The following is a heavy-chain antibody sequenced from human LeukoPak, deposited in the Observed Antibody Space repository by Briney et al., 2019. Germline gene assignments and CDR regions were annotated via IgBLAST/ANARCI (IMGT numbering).Heavy chain of an antibody. D-gene: IGHD3-22*01. J-gene: IGHJ5*02. V-gene: IGHV3-23*01. Sequence: PGGSLRLSCAASGFTFSSYAMSWVRQAPGKGXEWVSAISGSGGSTYYADSVKGRFTISRDNSKNTLYLQMNSLRAEDTAVYYCAKDLGMRTYYYDSSGYPGPLPPHWFDPWGQGTLVTVSS. CDR1: GFTFSSYA. CDR3: AKDLGMRTYYYDSSGYPGPLPPHWFDP. CDR2: ISGSGGST.